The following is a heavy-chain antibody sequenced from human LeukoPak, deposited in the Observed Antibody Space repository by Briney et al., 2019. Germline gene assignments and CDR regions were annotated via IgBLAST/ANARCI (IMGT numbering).Heavy chain of an antibody. V-gene: IGHV4-34*01. CDR3: ARGWSKDVRLRPGRYYMDV. CDR1: GGSFSGYY. D-gene: IGHD4-17*01. Sequence: PSETLSLTCAVYGGSFSGYYWSWIRQPPGKGLEWIGEINHSGSTNYNPSLKSRVTISVDTSKNQFSLKLSSVTAADTAVYYCARGWSKDVRLRPGRYYMDVWGKGTTVTVS. CDR2: INHSGST. J-gene: IGHJ6*03.